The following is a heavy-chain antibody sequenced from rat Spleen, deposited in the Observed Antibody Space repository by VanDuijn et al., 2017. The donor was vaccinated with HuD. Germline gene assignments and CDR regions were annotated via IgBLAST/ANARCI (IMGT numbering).Heavy chain of an antibody. CDR1: GFIFSSFP. D-gene: IGHD1-6*01. CDR3: TRASYSGAVMYTTDY. Sequence: EVQLVESGGGLVQPGRSMKLPCAASGFIFSSFPMAWVREAPTKGLECVATISSSGDSTDSRDSVKGRFTMSRDNARRTLHLQMNSLRSEDTATYYCTRASYSGAVMYTTDYWGQGVMVTVSS. V-gene: IGHV5-46*01. J-gene: IGHJ2*01. CDR2: ISSSGDST.